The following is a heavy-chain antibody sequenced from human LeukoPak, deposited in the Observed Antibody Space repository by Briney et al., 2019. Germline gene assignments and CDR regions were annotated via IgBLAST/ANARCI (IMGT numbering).Heavy chain of an antibody. Sequence: PSETLSLTCAVSGGSISSSNWWSWVRQPPGKGLEWIGEIYNSGNTNYNPSLKGRVTISVDKSKSQFSLKLSSVTAADTAVYYCARHQRAIFGVVIGPLDYWGQGTLVTVSS. D-gene: IGHD3-3*01. CDR3: ARHQRAIFGVVIGPLDY. J-gene: IGHJ4*02. CDR2: IYNSGNT. V-gene: IGHV4-4*02. CDR1: GGSISSSNW.